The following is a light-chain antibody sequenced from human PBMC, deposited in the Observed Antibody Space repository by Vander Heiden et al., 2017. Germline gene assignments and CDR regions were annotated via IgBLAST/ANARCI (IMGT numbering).Light chain of an antibody. J-gene: IGLJ2*01. CDR2: GNR. CDR3: QSYDSSLSGVV. CDR1: SSSIGAGND. Sequence: VLTQPPPGSGTLWQRVTSACTGSSSSIGAGNDVHWYQQLPGAAPKLLIYGNRKRPSGVPDRFSGTKSGTSASVAITGLQAEDEADYYCQSYDSSLSGVVFGGGTKLTVL. V-gene: IGLV1-40*01.